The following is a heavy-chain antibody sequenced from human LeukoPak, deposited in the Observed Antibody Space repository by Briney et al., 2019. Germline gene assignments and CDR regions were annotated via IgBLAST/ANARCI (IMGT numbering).Heavy chain of an antibody. V-gene: IGHV1-24*01. CDR1: GYTLTELS. D-gene: IGHD4/OR15-4a*01. CDR2: FDPEDGET. CDR3: ASRVDFGPYYFYMDV. Sequence: ASVKVSCKVSGYTLTELSMHWVRQAPGKGLEWMGGFDPEDGETIYAQKFQGRVTMTEDTSTDTAYMELSSLRSEDTAVYYCASRVDFGPYYFYMDVWGKGTTVTISS. J-gene: IGHJ6*03.